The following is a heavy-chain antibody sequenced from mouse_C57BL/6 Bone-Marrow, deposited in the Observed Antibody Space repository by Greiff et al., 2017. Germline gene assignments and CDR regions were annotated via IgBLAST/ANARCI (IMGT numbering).Heavy chain of an antibody. CDR1: GYTFTSYW. CDR2: INPSSGYT. Sequence: QVQLQQSGAELAKPGASVKLSCKASGYTFTSYWLHWVKQRPGQGLEWIGMINPSSGYTKYNQKFKNKATLTADKSSSTAYMQLSSLTYEDSAVYYCARDWAWFAYWGKGTLVTVSA. V-gene: IGHV1-7*01. J-gene: IGHJ3*01. D-gene: IGHD4-1*01. CDR3: ARDWAWFAY.